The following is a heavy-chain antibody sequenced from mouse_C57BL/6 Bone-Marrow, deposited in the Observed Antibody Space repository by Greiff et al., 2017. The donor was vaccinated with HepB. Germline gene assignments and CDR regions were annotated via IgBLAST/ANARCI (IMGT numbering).Heavy chain of an antibody. CDR3: ARSQRRNAMDY. CDR2: IHPNSGST. V-gene: IGHV1-64*01. J-gene: IGHJ4*01. CDR1: GYTFTSYW. Sequence: QVQLQQPGAELVKPGASVKLSCKASGYTFTSYWMHWVKQRPGQGLEWIEMIHPNSGSTNYNEKFKSKATLTVDKSSSTAYMQLSSLTSEDSAVYYCARSQRRNAMDYWGQGTSVTVSS.